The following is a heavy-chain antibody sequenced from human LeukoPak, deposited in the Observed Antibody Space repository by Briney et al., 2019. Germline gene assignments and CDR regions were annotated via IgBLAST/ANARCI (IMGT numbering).Heavy chain of an antibody. CDR3: ASTHCASPSCYSYYYSGLDV. CDR2: IYNSGSA. CDR1: GGSISSGTYY. J-gene: IGHJ6*02. D-gene: IGHD2-2*01. V-gene: IGHV4-31*03. Sequence: SETLSLTCTVSGGSISSGTYYWNWIRQHPGKGLEWIGHIYNSGSAYYNPSLMSRVSISIDTSENQFSLKLSSVTAADTAVYYCASTHCASPSCYSYYYSGLDVWGQGTTVTVSS.